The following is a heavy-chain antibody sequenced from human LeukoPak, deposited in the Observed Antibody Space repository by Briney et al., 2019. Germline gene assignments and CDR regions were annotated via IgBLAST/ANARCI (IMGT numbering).Heavy chain of an antibody. CDR3: ASLGGNSPYWYFDL. V-gene: IGHV4-34*01. J-gene: IGHJ2*01. Sequence: SETLSLTCAVYGGSFSGYYWSWIRQPPGKGLEWIGEINHRGSTNYNPSLKSRVTISVDTSKNQFSLKLSSVTAADTAVYYCASLGGNSPYWYFDLWGRGTLVTVSS. CDR2: INHRGST. CDR1: GGSFSGYY. D-gene: IGHD4-23*01.